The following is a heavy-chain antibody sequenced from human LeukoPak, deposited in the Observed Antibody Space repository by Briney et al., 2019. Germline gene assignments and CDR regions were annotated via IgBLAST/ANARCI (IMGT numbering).Heavy chain of an antibody. J-gene: IGHJ4*02. D-gene: IGHD1-26*01. CDR1: GGTLSRFA. Sequence: SVKVSCKASGGTLSRFAISWVRQAPGQGLEWMGGIIAIFGTANYAQKFQGRVTITADEFTGTAYMELNSLRSEDTAVYYCARKRTAGGSYLHSRYYFDYWGQGTLVTVSS. CDR2: IIAIFGTA. CDR3: ARKRTAGGSYLHSRYYFDY. V-gene: IGHV1-69*13.